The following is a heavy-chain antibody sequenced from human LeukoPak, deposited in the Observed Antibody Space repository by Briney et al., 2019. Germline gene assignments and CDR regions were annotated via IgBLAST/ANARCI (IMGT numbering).Heavy chain of an antibody. CDR2: IIPIFGTA. Sequence: SVKVSCKASGGTFSSYAISWVRQAPGQGLEWMGGIIPIFGTANYAQKFQGRVTITADESTSTAYMELSSLRSEDTAVYYCAREIFYGDYSPGNFQHWGQGILVTVSS. V-gene: IGHV1-69*13. CDR3: AREIFYGDYSPGNFQH. D-gene: IGHD4-17*01. J-gene: IGHJ1*01. CDR1: GGTFSSYA.